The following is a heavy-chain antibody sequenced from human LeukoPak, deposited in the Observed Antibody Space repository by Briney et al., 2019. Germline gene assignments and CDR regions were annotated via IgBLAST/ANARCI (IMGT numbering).Heavy chain of an antibody. CDR2: ISRSGSTK. J-gene: IGHJ4*02. CDR3: ARDPNRSQWLVLGLDLDY. Sequence: PGGSLRLSCAASGFTFSDYNMRWIRQAPGKGLEWVSSISRSGSTKYYADSVKGRFTISRDNAKNSLFLQMNSLRAEDTAVYYCARDPNRSQWLVLGLDLDYWGQGTLVTVSS. D-gene: IGHD6-19*01. CDR1: GFTFSDYN. V-gene: IGHV3-11*01.